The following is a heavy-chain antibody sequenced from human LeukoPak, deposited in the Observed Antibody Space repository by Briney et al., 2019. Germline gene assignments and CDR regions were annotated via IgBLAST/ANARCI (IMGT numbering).Heavy chain of an antibody. CDR2: ISSGSLTI. V-gene: IGHV3-48*01. Sequence: GGSLRLPCATSGFTFSTYNMNWVRQAPGKGLEWISYISSGSLTIYYADSVKGRFTISRDNAKNSLYLQMNSLRAEDTAVYYCARKEWASDYYFMDVGAKGTTVTVSS. CDR3: ARKEWASDYYFMDV. J-gene: IGHJ6*03. D-gene: IGHD2-8*01. CDR1: GFTFSTYN.